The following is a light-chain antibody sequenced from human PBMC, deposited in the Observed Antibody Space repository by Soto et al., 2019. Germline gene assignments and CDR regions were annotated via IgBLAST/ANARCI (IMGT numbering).Light chain of an antibody. CDR2: WTS. CDR1: QSVLSSSNNKNY. J-gene: IGKJ2*01. V-gene: IGKV4-1*01. Sequence: DIVMTQSPDSLAVSLGERATINCKSSQSVLSSSNNKNYVAWYQQKPGQPPKLLIYWTSTRESGVPDRFSGSGSGTDFTLTISSLQAEDVAVYYCQQYNSIPPTFGQGTKLEIK. CDR3: QQYNSIPPT.